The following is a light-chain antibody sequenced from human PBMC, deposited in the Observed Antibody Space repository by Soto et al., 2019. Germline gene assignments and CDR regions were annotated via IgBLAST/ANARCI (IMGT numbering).Light chain of an antibody. Sequence: QSVLTQPPSASGTPGQRVTISCSGSRSNIGSNTVNWYQQLPGTAPQLLIYSNNQRPSGVPDRFSGSKSGTSASLAISGLRSEDEADYYCAAWDDSLNGVVFGGGTQLTVL. J-gene: IGLJ2*01. V-gene: IGLV1-44*01. CDR2: SNN. CDR1: RSNIGSNT. CDR3: AAWDDSLNGVV.